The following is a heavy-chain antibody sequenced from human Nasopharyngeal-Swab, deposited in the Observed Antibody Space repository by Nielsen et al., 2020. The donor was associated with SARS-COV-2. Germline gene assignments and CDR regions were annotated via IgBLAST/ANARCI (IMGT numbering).Heavy chain of an antibody. CDR3: ARGLIVATIFHYYYYMDV. D-gene: IGHD5-12*01. CDR2: MNPNSGNT. Sequence: ASVKVSCKASGYTFSSSYDINWVRQATGQGPERMGWMNPNSGNTGYAQKFQGRVTMTRNTSISTAYMELSSLRSEDTAVYYCARGLIVATIFHYYYYMDVWGKGTTVTVSS. V-gene: IGHV1-8*01. CDR1: GYTFSSSYD. J-gene: IGHJ6*03.